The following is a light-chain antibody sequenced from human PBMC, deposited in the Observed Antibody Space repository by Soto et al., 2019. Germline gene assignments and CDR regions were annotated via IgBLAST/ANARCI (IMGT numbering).Light chain of an antibody. Sequence: QSALPQPPSASGSPGQAVTISCAGTSSDVGGYNFVSWYQQHPGKAPKLMIYEVSKRPSGVPDRFSGSKSGNTASLTVSGLQAEDEADYYCNSYAGSNNLGFVFGTGTKVTVL. CDR1: SSDVGGYNF. J-gene: IGLJ1*01. CDR3: NSYAGSNNLGFV. V-gene: IGLV2-8*01. CDR2: EVS.